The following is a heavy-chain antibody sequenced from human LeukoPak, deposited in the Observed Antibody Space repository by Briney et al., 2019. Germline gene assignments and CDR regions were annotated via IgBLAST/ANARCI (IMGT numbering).Heavy chain of an antibody. CDR3: ARGYYDSSGDAFDI. V-gene: IGHV4-31*03. CDR2: IYYSGST. D-gene: IGHD3-22*01. J-gene: IGHJ3*02. CDR1: GGSISSGGYY. Sequence: SETLSLTCTVSGGSISSGGYYWSWNRQHPGKGLEWIGYIYYSGSTYYNPSLKSRVTISVDTSKNQFSLKLSSVTAADTAVYYCARGYYDSSGDAFDIWGQGTMVTVSS.